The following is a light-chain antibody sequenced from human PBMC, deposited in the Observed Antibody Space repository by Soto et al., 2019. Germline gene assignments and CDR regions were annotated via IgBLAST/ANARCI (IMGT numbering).Light chain of an antibody. CDR3: QQRSMWPRGT. CDR2: AAS. V-gene: IGKV3-11*01. CDR1: QNVGNN. Sequence: VLTQSPATLSLSPGESATLSCRASQNVGNNLAWYQQKSGQAPRLLIYAASDRAPGVPARFSGRMSGTDFTLTISSLEPEDFATYFCQQRSMWPRGTFGRGTKLE. J-gene: IGKJ2*02.